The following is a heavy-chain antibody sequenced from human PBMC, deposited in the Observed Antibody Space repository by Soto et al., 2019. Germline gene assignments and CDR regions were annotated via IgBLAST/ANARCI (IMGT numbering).Heavy chain of an antibody. D-gene: IGHD2-21*02. CDR2: IYYSGST. CDR3: ARHPSDFWFDP. Sequence: QLQLQESGPGLVKPSETLSLTCSVSGGSISSSSYFWGWIRQPPGKGLEWIGRIYYSGSTYYNPSLKSQVTVSVDTSKNQFSLKLSSVTAADTAVYYCARHPSDFWFDPWGQGTLVTVSS. J-gene: IGHJ5*02. CDR1: GGSISSSSYF. V-gene: IGHV4-39*01.